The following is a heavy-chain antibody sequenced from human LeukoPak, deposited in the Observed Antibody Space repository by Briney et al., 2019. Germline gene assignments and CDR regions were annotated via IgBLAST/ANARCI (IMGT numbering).Heavy chain of an antibody. CDR3: AGDRRYSMDV. J-gene: IGHJ6*02. V-gene: IGHV3-74*01. Sequence: LSGGSLRLSCAASGFTFSISLIHWVRQAPGKGLVWVSHVNGDGGTTTYADSVKGRFTISRDNAKNTVYLQMNSLTAEDTAVYYCAGDRRYSMDVWGQGITVTVSS. CDR2: VNGDGGTT. CDR1: GFTFSISL. D-gene: IGHD2-2*02.